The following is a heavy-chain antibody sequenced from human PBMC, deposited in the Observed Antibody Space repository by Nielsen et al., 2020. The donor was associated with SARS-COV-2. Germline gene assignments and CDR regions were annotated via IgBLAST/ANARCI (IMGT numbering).Heavy chain of an antibody. CDR2: ISSSSSYT. D-gene: IGHD5-24*01. Sequence: GESLKISCAASGFTFSDYYMSWIRQAPGKGLEWVSYISSSSSYTNYADSVKGRFTISRDNAKNSLYLQMNSLRDEDTAVYYCAKGESLDYWGQGTLVTVSS. CDR1: GFTFSDYY. V-gene: IGHV3-11*05. CDR3: AKGESLDY. J-gene: IGHJ4*02.